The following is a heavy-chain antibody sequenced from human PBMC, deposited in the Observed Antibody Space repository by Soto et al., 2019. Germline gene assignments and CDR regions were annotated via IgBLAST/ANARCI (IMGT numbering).Heavy chain of an antibody. D-gene: IGHD3-22*01. V-gene: IGHV3-30*18. CDR1: GFTFSSYG. Sequence: PGGSLRLSCAASGFTFSSYGMHWVRQAPGKGLEWVAVISYDGSNKYYADSVKGRFTISRDNSKNTLYLQMNSLRAEDTAVYYCAKTTGSTMSWFDPWGQGTLVTVSS. CDR3: AKTTGSTMSWFDP. J-gene: IGHJ5*02. CDR2: ISYDGSNK.